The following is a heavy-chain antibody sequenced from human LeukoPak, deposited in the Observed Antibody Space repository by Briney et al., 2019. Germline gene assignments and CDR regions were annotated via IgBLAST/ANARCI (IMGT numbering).Heavy chain of an antibody. V-gene: IGHV3-23*01. CDR2: VTGPGDPT. J-gene: IGHJ5*02. CDR3: AKGAVIDL. D-gene: IGHD2/OR15-2a*01. Sequence: AGGSVRHFCATSGFTFTNYAMNWVRQAPGKGLEWVSAVTGPGDPTYYADSVKGRFFMSREDSKTTVYLQMNSLRAEDTAIYYCAKGAVIDLRRRATMLTVSS. CDR1: GFTFTNYA.